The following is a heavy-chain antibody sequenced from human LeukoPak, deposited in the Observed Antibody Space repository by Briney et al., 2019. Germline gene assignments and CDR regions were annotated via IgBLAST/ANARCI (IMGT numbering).Heavy chain of an antibody. D-gene: IGHD2-8*01. Sequence: PGGSLRLSCAASGFTFSSYAMRWVRQAPGKGREWVAVISYDGSNKYYADSVKGRFTLSRDNSKNTLYLQMNSLRAEDTAVYSCAREWSFDYWGQGTLVTVSS. CDR3: AREWSFDY. CDR1: GFTFSSYA. J-gene: IGHJ4*02. CDR2: ISYDGSNK. V-gene: IGHV3-30-3*01.